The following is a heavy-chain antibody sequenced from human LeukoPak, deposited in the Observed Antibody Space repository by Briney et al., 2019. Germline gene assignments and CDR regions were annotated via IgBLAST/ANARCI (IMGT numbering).Heavy chain of an antibody. V-gene: IGHV3-53*01. Sequence: GGSLRLSCTVSGFTVSSNSWSWVRQAPGKGLEWVSFIYSGGNTHYSDSVKGRFTLSRDNSKNTLYLQMNSLRAEDTSVYHCARLLAYGSGGEAFDYWGQGALVTVSS. CDR2: IYSGGNT. CDR1: GFTVSSNS. J-gene: IGHJ4*02. CDR3: ARLLAYGSGGEAFDY. D-gene: IGHD3-10*01.